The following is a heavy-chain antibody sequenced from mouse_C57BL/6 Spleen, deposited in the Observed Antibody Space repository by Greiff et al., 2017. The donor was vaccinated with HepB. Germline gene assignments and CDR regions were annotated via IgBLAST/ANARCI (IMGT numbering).Heavy chain of an antibody. Sequence: EVQLQESGPELVKPGASVKISCKASGYSFTDYNMNWVKQSNGKSLEWIGIINPNYGTTSYNQKFKGKATLTVDQSSSTAYMQLNSLTSEDSAVYYCARGKLGQGYFDVWGTGTTVTVSS. D-gene: IGHD4-1*01. V-gene: IGHV1-39*01. J-gene: IGHJ1*03. CDR3: ARGKLGQGYFDV. CDR1: GYSFTDYN. CDR2: INPNYGTT.